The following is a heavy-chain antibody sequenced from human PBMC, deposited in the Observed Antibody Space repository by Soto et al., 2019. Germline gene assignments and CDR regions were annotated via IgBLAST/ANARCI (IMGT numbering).Heavy chain of an antibody. V-gene: IGHV4-34*01. CDR1: GGCCGGYY. J-gene: IGHJ6*02. CDR2: INHSGST. CDR3: ARGAV. Sequence: SLADAGYGGCCGGYYWSWIRQPPGRGLEWIGEINHSGSTNYNPSLKSRVTISVDTSKNQFSLKLSSVTAADTAVYYCARGAVWGQGTTVTVSS.